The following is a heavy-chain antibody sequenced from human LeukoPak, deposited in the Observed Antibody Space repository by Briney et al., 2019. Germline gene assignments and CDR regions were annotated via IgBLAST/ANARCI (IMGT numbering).Heavy chain of an antibody. CDR1: GFTFSSYW. Sequence: PGGSLRLSCAASGFTFSSYWMSWVRQAPGKGLEGVANIKQGGSEKYYVDSVKGRFTISRDNAKNSLYLQMNSLRAEDTAVYYCAKDRMTDEGATAFDYWGQGTLVTVSS. V-gene: IGHV3-7*03. CDR2: IKQGGSEK. D-gene: IGHD1-26*01. J-gene: IGHJ4*02. CDR3: AKDRMTDEGATAFDY.